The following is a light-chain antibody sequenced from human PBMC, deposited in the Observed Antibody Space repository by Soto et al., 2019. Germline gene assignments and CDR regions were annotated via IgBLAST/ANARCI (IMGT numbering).Light chain of an antibody. CDR3: AAWDDRLSGLI. CDR2: RNI. Sequence: QSVLTQPPSASGTPGQRVTMSCSGSSSNIGSYDVFWYQQLPGTAPRLLIYRNIQRPSGVPDRFSGSKSGTSASLAISGLRSEDEADYSCAAWDDRLSGLIFGGGTKVTVL. CDR1: SSNIGSYD. V-gene: IGLV1-47*01. J-gene: IGLJ2*01.